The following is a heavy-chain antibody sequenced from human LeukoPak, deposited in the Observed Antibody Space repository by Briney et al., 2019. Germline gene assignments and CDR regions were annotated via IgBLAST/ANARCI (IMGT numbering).Heavy chain of an antibody. J-gene: IGHJ4*02. CDR3: ARRHCSGVSCYTPPFDF. CDR2: IYYSGNT. Sequence: SETLSLTCTVSGGSISSTSSYWGWIRQSPGEGLEWIGNIYYSGNTYHNPSLKSRVTISVDTSKNQFSLKMNSVTAADTAVYYCARRHCSGVSCYTPPFDFWGQGTLVTVSS. V-gene: IGHV4-39*01. CDR1: GGSISSTSSY. D-gene: IGHD2-15*01.